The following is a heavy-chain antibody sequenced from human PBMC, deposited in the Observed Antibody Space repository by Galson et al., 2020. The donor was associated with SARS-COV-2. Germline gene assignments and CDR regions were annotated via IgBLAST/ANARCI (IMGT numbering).Heavy chain of an antibody. CDR1: AFTFGDFA. Sequence: GGSLRLSCTASAFTFGDFAMSWFRQAPGKGLEWVGFIRNKAYGGTTEYAASVKGRFIISRDDSKSIAYLQMNSLKTEDTAVYYCSRGGYYYDSSGYYPNYYYYGMDVWGQGTTVTVSS. CDR3: SRGGYYYDSSGYYPNYYYYGMDV. J-gene: IGHJ6*02. CDR2: IRNKAYGGTT. V-gene: IGHV3-49*03. D-gene: IGHD3-22*01.